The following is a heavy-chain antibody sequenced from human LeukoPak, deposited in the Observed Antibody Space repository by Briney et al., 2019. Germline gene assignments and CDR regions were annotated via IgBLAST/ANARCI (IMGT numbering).Heavy chain of an antibody. CDR2: ISSISSYK. CDR1: GFTFSSYS. CDR3: ARDFSAVAGV. Sequence: GGSLRLSCAASGFTFSSYSMNWVRQAPGKGLEWVSSISSISSYKYYADSVKGRFTISRDNAKNSLFLQMSSLRGEDTAVYYCARDFSAVAGVWGQGALVTVSS. V-gene: IGHV3-21*01. D-gene: IGHD6-19*01. J-gene: IGHJ4*02.